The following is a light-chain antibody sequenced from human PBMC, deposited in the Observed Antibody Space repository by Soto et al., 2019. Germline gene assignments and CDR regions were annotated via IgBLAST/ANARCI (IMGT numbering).Light chain of an antibody. CDR2: EVS. Sequence: QSALTQPASVSGSPGQSITISCTGTSHDIGEFNYVSWYQHHPGRAPKLLICEVSNRPSGVSNRFSGSKSGNTASLTISGLQAEDEGFYYCSSYTSSSTYVFGTGTKLTVL. V-gene: IGLV2-14*01. CDR1: SHDIGEFNY. J-gene: IGLJ1*01. CDR3: SSYTSSSTYV.